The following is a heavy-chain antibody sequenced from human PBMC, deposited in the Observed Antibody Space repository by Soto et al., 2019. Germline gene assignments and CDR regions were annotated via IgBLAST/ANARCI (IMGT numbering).Heavy chain of an antibody. J-gene: IGHJ4*02. CDR3: ARSYVTSRPIDF. D-gene: IGHD3-10*02. V-gene: IGHV1-46*01. Sequence: QVQLVQSGAEVRKPGASVKVSCKSSGYSLTSYYMHWVRQAPGRGLEWMGITNPSDGSTNYAQKFQGRLTMTTDTSTSTGYMEMSSLRSEDTAMYYCARSYVTSRPIDFWGQGTLVTVSS. CDR2: TNPSDGST. CDR1: GYSLTSYY.